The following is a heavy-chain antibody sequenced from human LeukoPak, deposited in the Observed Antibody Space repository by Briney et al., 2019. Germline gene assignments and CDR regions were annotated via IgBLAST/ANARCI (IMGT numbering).Heavy chain of an antibody. J-gene: IGHJ4*02. Sequence: QPGGSLRLSCTVSGFTVSSNSMSWVRQAPGKGLEWVSFIFSSTHYSDSVKGRFTISRDNSKNTLYLQMNSLRAEDTAVYYCANTGNSRGAYWGQGTLVTVSS. D-gene: IGHD2/OR15-2a*01. CDR3: ANTGNSRGAY. CDR1: GFTVSSNS. V-gene: IGHV3-53*01. CDR2: IFSST.